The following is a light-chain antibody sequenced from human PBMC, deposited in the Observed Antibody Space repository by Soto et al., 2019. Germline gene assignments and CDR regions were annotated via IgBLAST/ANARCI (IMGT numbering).Light chain of an antibody. V-gene: IGKV1-39*01. CDR1: QSISSY. J-gene: IGKJ3*01. CDR3: QQTYSTLFT. Sequence: DIQMTQCPSSLSASVGDRVTITCRASQSISSYLNWYQQKPGKAPKLLIYAASSLQSGVPSRFSGSGSGTDFTLTISSLQPEDFAIYYCQQTYSTLFTFGPGTKVDVK. CDR2: AAS.